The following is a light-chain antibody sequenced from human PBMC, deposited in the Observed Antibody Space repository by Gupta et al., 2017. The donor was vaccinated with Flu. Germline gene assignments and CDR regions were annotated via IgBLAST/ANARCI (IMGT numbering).Light chain of an antibody. CDR3: QQYGSSPPIT. Sequence: IVLTPSPRTLSLSQGASATLSCVASQSVSSNYLACYQHKHGQSPRLLIYDASSRATGSPDRFSGRGSGTDFTLTISRLEPEDVAVDYCQQYGSSPPITFGQGTRLEIK. J-gene: IGKJ5*01. V-gene: IGKV3-20*01. CDR1: QSVSSNY. CDR2: DAS.